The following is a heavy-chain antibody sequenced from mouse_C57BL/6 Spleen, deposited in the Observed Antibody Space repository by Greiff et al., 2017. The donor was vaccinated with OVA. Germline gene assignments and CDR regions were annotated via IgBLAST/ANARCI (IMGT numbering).Heavy chain of an antibody. D-gene: IGHD4-1*01. V-gene: IGHV1-50*01. J-gene: IGHJ2*01. CDR1: GYTFTSYW. CDR2: IDPSDSYT. Sequence: QVQLQQPGAELVKPGASVKLSCKASGYTFTSYWMQWVKQRPGQGLEWIGEIDPSDSYTNYNQKFKGKATLTVDTSSSTAYMQLSSLTSEDSAVYYCARRELGPYFDYWGKGTTLTVSS. CDR3: ARRELGPYFDY.